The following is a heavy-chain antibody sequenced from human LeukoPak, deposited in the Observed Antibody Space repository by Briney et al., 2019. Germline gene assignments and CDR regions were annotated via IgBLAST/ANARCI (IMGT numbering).Heavy chain of an antibody. V-gene: IGHV4-59*01. CDR1: GGSISSYY. D-gene: IGHD3-22*01. CDR3: ARGPITMIEKYFQH. Sequence: SETLSLTCTVSGGSISSYYWSWIRQPPGKGLEWIGYIYYSGSTNYNPSLKSRVTISVDTSKNQFSLKLSSVTAADTAVYYCARGPITMIEKYFQHWGQGTLVTVSS. J-gene: IGHJ1*01. CDR2: IYYSGST.